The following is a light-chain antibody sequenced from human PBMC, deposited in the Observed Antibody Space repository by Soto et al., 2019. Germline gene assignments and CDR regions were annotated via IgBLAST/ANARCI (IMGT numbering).Light chain of an antibody. CDR2: GAS. J-gene: IGKJ1*01. CDR1: QSVSSY. Sequence: EIVLTQSPGTLSLSPGEKATLSCRASQSVSSYLAWYQQKPGQAPRLLIYGASTRITGIPDRFSGVGSGTDFTLTISRLDPDDFAVYYCQQYIDSPRTFGQGTKVEIK. V-gene: IGKV3-20*01. CDR3: QQYIDSPRT.